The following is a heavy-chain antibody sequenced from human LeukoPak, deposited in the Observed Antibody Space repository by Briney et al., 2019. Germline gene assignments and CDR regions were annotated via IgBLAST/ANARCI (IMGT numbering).Heavy chain of an antibody. J-gene: IGHJ3*01. CDR3: ARVDAFDL. CDR1: GFTLNDYY. Sequence: GGSLRLSCAASGFTLNDYYMTWVRQAPGKGLEWVANIKQDGSAKHYVDSVKGRFAISRDNAKNSLSLQMNSLRAEDTAVYYCARVDAFDLWGQGTMVTVSS. CDR2: IKQDGSAK. V-gene: IGHV3-7*02.